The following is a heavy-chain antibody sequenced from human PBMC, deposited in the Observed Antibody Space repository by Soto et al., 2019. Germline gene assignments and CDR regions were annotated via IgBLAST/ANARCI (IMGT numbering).Heavy chain of an antibody. J-gene: IGHJ5*02. D-gene: IGHD3-10*01. V-gene: IGHV4-31*03. Sequence: PSETLSLTCTVSGGSISSSNYYWSWIRQHPGKGLEWIGYIYYSGSTYYNPSLKSRLTISVDTSKNQFSLKLSSVTAADTAVYYCAYYVSGKGWFDPWGQGTLVTVS. CDR2: IYYSGST. CDR1: GGSISSSNYY. CDR3: AYYVSGKGWFDP.